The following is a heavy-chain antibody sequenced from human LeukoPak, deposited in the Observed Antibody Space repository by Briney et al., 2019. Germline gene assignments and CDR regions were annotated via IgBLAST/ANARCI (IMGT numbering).Heavy chain of an antibody. D-gene: IGHD3-22*01. CDR2: ISSSGSTI. CDR3: ARDYYDSSGYYEIDY. V-gene: IGHV3-48*03. CDR1: GFTFSSYE. Sequence: GGSLRLSCAASGFTFSSYEMNWVRQAPGKGLEWVSYISSSGSTIYYADSVKGRFTISRDNAKNSLYLQMNSLRAEDTAVYYCARDYYDSSGYYEIDYWGQGTLVTVSS. J-gene: IGHJ4*02.